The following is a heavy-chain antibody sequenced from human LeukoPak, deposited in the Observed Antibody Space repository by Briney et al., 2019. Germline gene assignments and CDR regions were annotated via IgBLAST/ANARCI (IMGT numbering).Heavy chain of an antibody. J-gene: IGHJ6*03. Sequence: GGSLRLSCAASGFTFSSYSMNWVRQAPGKGLEWVSSISSSSSYIYYADSVKGRFTISRDNAKNSLYLQMNSLRAEDTAVYYWAREGETSYYYYYYMDVWGKGTTVTVSS. CDR2: ISSSSSYI. V-gene: IGHV3-21*01. CDR3: AREGETSYYYYYYMDV. D-gene: IGHD1-26*01. CDR1: GFTFSSYS.